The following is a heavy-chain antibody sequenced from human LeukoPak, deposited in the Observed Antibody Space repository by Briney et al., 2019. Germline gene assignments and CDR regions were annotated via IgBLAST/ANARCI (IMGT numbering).Heavy chain of an antibody. Sequence: SETLSLTCTVSGGSISSYYWSWIRLPPGKGLEWIGYIYYSGSTNYNPSRKSRVTISVDTSKNQFSLKLSSVTAADTAVYYCARFICSSTSCYRHYYYYYMDVWGKGTTVTVSS. D-gene: IGHD2-2*01. CDR1: GGSISSYY. CDR2: IYYSGST. CDR3: ARFICSSTSCYRHYYYYYMDV. V-gene: IGHV4-59*01. J-gene: IGHJ6*03.